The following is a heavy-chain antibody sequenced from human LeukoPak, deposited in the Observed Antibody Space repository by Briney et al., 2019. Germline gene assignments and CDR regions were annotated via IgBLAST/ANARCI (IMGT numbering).Heavy chain of an antibody. CDR1: GFTVSSNY. V-gene: IGHV3-66*02. Sequence: GGSLRLSCAASGFTVSSNYMSWVRQAPGKGLECVSVIYGDGTIYYADSVKGRFTISRDNSKNALYLQMNSLRAEDTAVYYCASAYYYGISAGFDYWGQGTLVTVSS. CDR2: IYGDGTI. D-gene: IGHD3-22*01. J-gene: IGHJ4*02. CDR3: ASAYYYGISAGFDY.